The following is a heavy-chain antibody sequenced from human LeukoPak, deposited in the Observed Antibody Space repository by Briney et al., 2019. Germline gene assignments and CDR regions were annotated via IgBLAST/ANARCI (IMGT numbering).Heavy chain of an antibody. J-gene: IGHJ4*02. V-gene: IGHV1-2*02. CDR3: AREVYYYGSGSYYKGEFDY. Sequence: ASVKVSCKASGYTFTGYYMHWVRQAPGQGLEWMGWINPNSGGTNYAQKLQGRVTMTTDTSTSIAYMELRSLRSEDTAVYYCAREVYYYGSGSYYKGEFDYWGQGTLVTVSS. D-gene: IGHD3-10*01. CDR1: GYTFTGYY. CDR2: INPNSGGT.